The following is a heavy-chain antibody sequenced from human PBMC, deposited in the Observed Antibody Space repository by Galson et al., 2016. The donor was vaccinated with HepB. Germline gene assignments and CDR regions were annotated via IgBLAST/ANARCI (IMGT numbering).Heavy chain of an antibody. Sequence: SLRLSCAASGFTFSNYGMEWVRQAPGKGLEWVAIIWFDASNKYYGDSVKGRFTISRDNSKNTLYLQMNSLGAEDTAFYYCARQNRRTTVTSPLDYWGQGTLVTVSS. D-gene: IGHD4-17*01. V-gene: IGHV3-33*01. J-gene: IGHJ4*02. CDR1: GFTFSNYG. CDR3: ARQNRRTTVTSPLDY. CDR2: IWFDASNK.